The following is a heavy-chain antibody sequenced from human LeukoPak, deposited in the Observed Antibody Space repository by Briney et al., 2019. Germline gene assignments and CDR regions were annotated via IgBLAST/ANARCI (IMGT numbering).Heavy chain of an antibody. D-gene: IGHD3-9*01. CDR1: GGTFSSYA. V-gene: IGHV1-69*06. CDR3: ARSGELRYFDWYYDY. Sequence: SVKVSCKASGGTFSSYAISWVRQAPGQGLEWMGGIIPIFGTANYAQKFQGRVTITADKSTSTAYMELSSLRSEDTAVYYCARSGELRYFDWYYDYWGQGTLVTVS. J-gene: IGHJ4*02. CDR2: IIPIFGTA.